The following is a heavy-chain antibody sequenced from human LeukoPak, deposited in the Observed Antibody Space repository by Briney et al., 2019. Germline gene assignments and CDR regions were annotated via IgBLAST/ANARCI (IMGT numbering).Heavy chain of an antibody. CDR2: IIPIFGTA. Sequence: GSSVKVSCKASGGTFSSYTISWVRQAPGQGLEWMGGIIPIFGTANYAQKFQGRVTITTDESTSTAYMELSSLRSEDTAVYYCAREGDGYKYLDYWGQETLVTVSS. CDR3: AREGDGYKYLDY. D-gene: IGHD5-24*01. CDR1: GGTFSSYT. J-gene: IGHJ4*02. V-gene: IGHV1-69*05.